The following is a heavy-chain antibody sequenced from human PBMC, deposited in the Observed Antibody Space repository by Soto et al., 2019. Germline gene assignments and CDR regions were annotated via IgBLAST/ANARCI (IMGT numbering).Heavy chain of an antibody. CDR3: ARVGRGQDSSGYGWFDP. CDR2: IYYSGST. J-gene: IGHJ5*02. Sequence: KTSETLSLTCTVSGGSISSYYWSWIRQPPGKGLEWIGYIYYSGSTNYNPSLKSRVTISVDTSKNQFSLKLSSVTAADTAVYYCARVGRGQDSSGYGWFDPWGQGTLVTVSS. V-gene: IGHV4-59*01. D-gene: IGHD3-22*01. CDR1: GGSISSYY.